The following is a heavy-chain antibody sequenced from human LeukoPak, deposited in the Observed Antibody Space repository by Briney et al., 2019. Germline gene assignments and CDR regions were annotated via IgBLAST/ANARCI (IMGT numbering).Heavy chain of an antibody. CDR2: IYYSGST. CDR3: ARQGRTNSRTDY. Sequence: KTSETLSLTCTVSGGSISSYYWSWIRQPPGKGLEWIGYIYYSGSTNYNPSLKSRVTISVDTSKNQFSLKLTSVTAADTAVYHCARQGRTNSRTDYWGQGTLVTVSP. J-gene: IGHJ4*02. D-gene: IGHD1-14*01. CDR1: GGSISSYY. V-gene: IGHV4-59*08.